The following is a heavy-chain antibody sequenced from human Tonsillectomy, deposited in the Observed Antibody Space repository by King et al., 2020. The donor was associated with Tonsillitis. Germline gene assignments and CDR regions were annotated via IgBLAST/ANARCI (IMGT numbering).Heavy chain of an antibody. CDR3: ARDLTYSGVLGMDV. J-gene: IGHJ6*02. Sequence: VQLVESGGGVVQPGRSLRLSCAASGFTFRNFAMHWVRQAPGKGLEWVAVISYDGSNKYYADSVKGRFTISRDNSKYTLYLQMNSLRAEDTAVYYCARDLTYSGVLGMDVWGQGTTVTVSS. V-gene: IGHV3-30-3*01. D-gene: IGHD3-9*01. CDR2: ISYDGSNK. CDR1: GFTFRNFA.